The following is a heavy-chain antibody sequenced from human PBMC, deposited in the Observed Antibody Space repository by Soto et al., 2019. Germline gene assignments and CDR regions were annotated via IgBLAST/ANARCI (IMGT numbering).Heavy chain of an antibody. V-gene: IGHV1-18*01. D-gene: IGHD6-6*01. J-gene: IGHJ4*02. CDR3: ASCFEAGGQRVGGFDY. CDR2: ISGYNGNT. Sequence: QVQLVQSGAEVKKPGASVKVSCKASGYTFTRFGINWVRQAPGQGLEWMGWISGYNGNTNTAENFQGRVTMTTDTSATTAYMELRSLRSDDTAVYYCASCFEAGGQRVGGFDYWGQGTLVTVSS. CDR1: GYTFTRFG.